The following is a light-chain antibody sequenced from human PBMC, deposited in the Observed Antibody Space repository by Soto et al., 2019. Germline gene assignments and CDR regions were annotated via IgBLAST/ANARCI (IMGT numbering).Light chain of an antibody. CDR2: STN. V-gene: IGLV1-44*01. CDR1: SSNIARNT. CDR3: AAWDDSLDGLV. J-gene: IGLJ1*01. Sequence: QSVLNQPPSASGTPGQGVTISCSGSSSNIARNTVSWYQLLPGMAPKLLIYSTNQRPSGVPDRFSGSKSGTSASLAISGLQSEDEADYYCAAWDDSLDGLVFGTGTKLTVL.